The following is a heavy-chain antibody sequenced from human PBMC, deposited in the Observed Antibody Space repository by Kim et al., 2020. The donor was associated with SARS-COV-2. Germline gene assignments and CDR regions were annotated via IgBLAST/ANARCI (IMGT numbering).Heavy chain of an antibody. CDR1: GFTFSSDA. V-gene: IGHV3-23*01. D-gene: IGHD3-10*01. CDR3: ARRDAPGYYGSGSYFTFDH. Sequence: GGSLRLSCAVSGFTFSSDAMSWVRQAPGKGPEWVSAISGDGSNTFYADSVKGRFTVSRDNSKNTLYLLMNTLSAEDSAVYYCARRDAPGYYGSGSYFTFDHWGQGTLVTVSS. CDR2: ISGDGSNT. J-gene: IGHJ4*02.